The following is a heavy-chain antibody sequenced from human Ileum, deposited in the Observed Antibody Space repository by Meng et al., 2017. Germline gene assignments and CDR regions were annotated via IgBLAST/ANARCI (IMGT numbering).Heavy chain of an antibody. CDR3: AGCWLAN. D-gene: IGHD6-19*01. J-gene: IGHJ4*02. CDR2: SHGNTV. Sequence: GGSLRLSCTASGFTFSDSYMNWIRQAPGKGLEWLSYSHGNTVYYADSVKGRFTIARDNAKNSLYLQMNSLRAEDTAVYYCAGCWLANWGQGTLVTVSS. V-gene: IGHV3-11*01. CDR1: GFTFSDSY.